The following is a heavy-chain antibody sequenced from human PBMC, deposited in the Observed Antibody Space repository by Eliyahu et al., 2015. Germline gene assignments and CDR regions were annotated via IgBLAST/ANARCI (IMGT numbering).Heavy chain of an antibody. CDR2: INLNTGNT. J-gene: IGHJ3*01. Sequence: QVQLEQSGAEMKKPGASVXVSCEASGYXFTAYYMHWVRQAPGQGLECVGWINLNTGNTFYAQKFDGRVTMTRDTSINTVYMELSRLTSDDTAMYYCARDDAGDQNAFDFWGQGTMVTVSS. D-gene: IGHD3-16*01. CDR3: ARDDAGDQNAFDF. CDR1: GYXFTAYY. V-gene: IGHV1-2*02.